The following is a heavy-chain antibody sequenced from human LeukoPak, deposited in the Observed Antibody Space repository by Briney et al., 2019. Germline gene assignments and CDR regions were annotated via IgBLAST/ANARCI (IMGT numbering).Heavy chain of an antibody. Sequence: PSETLSLTCAVSGYSISSGYYWGWIRQPPGKGLEWIGSIYRSGSTYYNPSLKSRVTISVDTSKDQFSLKLSSVTAADTAVYYCARGGETAAAGTFRYWGQGTLVTVSS. CDR3: ARGGETAAAGTFRY. CDR1: GYSISSGYY. CDR2: IYRSGST. J-gene: IGHJ4*02. V-gene: IGHV4-38-2*01. D-gene: IGHD6-13*01.